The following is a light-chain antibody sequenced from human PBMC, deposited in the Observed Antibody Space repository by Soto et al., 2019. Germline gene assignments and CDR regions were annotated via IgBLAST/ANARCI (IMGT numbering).Light chain of an antibody. V-gene: IGLV3-21*04. CDR3: LVWDSSDGHKVV. CDR2: NDS. Sequence: SYVLTQAPSVSLAPGKTATITCGGNNIGSKSVHWYQQRPGQAPVLVIKNDSDRPSGIPERFSGSNSGNTATLTISRVEAGDEADYYCLVWDSSDGHKVVFGGGTKVTVL. J-gene: IGLJ2*01. CDR1: NIGSKS.